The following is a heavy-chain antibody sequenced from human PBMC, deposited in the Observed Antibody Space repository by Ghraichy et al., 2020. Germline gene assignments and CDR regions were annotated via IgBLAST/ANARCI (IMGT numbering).Heavy chain of an antibody. CDR3: ARSVGLDYGGNSVVDYDGMDV. J-gene: IGHJ6*04. CDR1: GGSTSSYY. CDR2: IYYSWNT. D-gene: IGHD4-23*01. V-gene: IGHV4-59*01. Sequence: SETLSLTCTVPGGSTSSYYWSWIRQPPGKGLGWIGYIYYSWNTNYNPTRKSPVTISVDTSKNQFSLKLGPVTAADTAVDASARSVGLDYGGNSVVDYDGMDVCAKGSTITVSS.